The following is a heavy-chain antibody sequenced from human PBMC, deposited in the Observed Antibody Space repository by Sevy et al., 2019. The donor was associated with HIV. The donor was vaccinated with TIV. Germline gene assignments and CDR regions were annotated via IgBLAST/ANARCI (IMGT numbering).Heavy chain of an antibody. CDR1: GYTLNNYG. J-gene: IGHJ6*02. D-gene: IGHD3-3*01. CDR2: ITAYKDNT. Sequence: ASVKVSCKASGYTLNNYGISWVRRAPGQGLEWIGWITAYKDNTNYAQNFQGRVTMTTDTSTGTAYMELRSLRSDDTAVYYCARVDPYYEFGDVWGQGTTVTVSS. V-gene: IGHV1-18*01. CDR3: ARVDPYYEFGDV.